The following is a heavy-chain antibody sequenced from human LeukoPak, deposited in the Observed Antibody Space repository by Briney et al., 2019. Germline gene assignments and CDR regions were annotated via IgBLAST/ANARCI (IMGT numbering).Heavy chain of an antibody. Sequence: GASVKVSCKASGGTFSSYAISWVRQAPGQGLGWMGGIIPIFGTANYAQKFQGRVTITADESTSTAYMELSSLRSEDTAVYYCAGEIKTGRFLEWLSDYYYYYMDVWGKGTTVTVSS. CDR2: IIPIFGTA. V-gene: IGHV1-69*13. D-gene: IGHD3-3*01. CDR3: AGEIKTGRFLEWLSDYYYYYMDV. J-gene: IGHJ6*03. CDR1: GGTFSSYA.